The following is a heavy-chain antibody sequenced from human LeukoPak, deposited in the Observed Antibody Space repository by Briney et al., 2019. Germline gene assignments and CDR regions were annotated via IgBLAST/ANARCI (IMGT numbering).Heavy chain of an antibody. D-gene: IGHD1-1*01. CDR2: IWYDGSNK. J-gene: IGHJ3*02. CDR1: GFTFTSYG. Sequence: PGRSLRPSCAASGFTFTSYGMHWVSQAPGKGLEWVALIWYDGSNKYYADSVKGRFTVSRDNSKNTLYLQMNSLRAEDTAVYYCARKMKTGDRVGTFDIWGQGTMVTVSS. CDR3: ARKMKTGDRVGTFDI. V-gene: IGHV3-33*01.